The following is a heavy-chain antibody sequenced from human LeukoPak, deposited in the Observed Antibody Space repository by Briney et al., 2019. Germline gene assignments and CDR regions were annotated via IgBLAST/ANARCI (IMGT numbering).Heavy chain of an antibody. Sequence: GGSLRLSCAASEFTFSSYAMSWVRQAPGKGLEWVSAISTSGDTTFYADSVKGRFTISRDNSRNTLYLQMNSLRAEDTAVYYCAREGGDYDSSGYYHWGQGTLVTVSS. CDR3: AREGGDYDSSGYYH. CDR2: ISTSGDTT. CDR1: EFTFSSYA. J-gene: IGHJ5*02. D-gene: IGHD3-22*01. V-gene: IGHV3-23*01.